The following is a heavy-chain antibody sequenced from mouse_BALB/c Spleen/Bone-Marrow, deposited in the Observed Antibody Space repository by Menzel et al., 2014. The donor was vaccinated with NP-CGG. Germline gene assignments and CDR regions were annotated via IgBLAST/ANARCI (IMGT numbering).Heavy chain of an antibody. CDR2: INSDGGST. V-gene: IGHV5-2*01. D-gene: IGHD1-1*01. J-gene: IGHJ3*01. CDR3: ARHGDYYGSSLFAY. Sequence: EVQLVESGGGLVQPGESLKLSCESNDYEFPSHDMSWVRKTPEKRLELVAAINSDGGSTYYPDTMERRFIISRDNSKKTLYLQMSSLRSEDTAFYYCARHGDYYGSSLFAYWGQGTLVTVSA. CDR1: DYEFPSHD.